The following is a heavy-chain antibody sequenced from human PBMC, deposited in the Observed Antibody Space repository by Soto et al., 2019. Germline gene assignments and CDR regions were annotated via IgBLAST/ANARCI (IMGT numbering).Heavy chain of an antibody. Sequence: LRLSCGASGFTFTSYGMHWVRQSPGKGLEWVAFISDDGNNKYYADSVKGRFTISRDNFRNTLYLQMNSLRGEDTAVYYCAKRRNVLRFLEWSSGMEVWGQGTTVTVSS. CDR1: GFTFTSYG. CDR2: ISDDGNNK. D-gene: IGHD3-3*01. J-gene: IGHJ6*02. CDR3: AKRRNVLRFLEWSSGMEV. V-gene: IGHV3-30*18.